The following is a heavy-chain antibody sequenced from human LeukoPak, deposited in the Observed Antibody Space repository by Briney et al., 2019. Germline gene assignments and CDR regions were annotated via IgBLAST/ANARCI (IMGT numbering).Heavy chain of an antibody. D-gene: IGHD3-3*01. Sequence: GESLKISCKGSGYSFTSYWISWVRQMPGKGLEWMERIDPSDSYTNYSPSFQGHVTISADKSISTAYLQWSSLKASDTAMYYCARLKVRFLEWSSGWFDPWGQGTLVTVSS. CDR1: GYSFTSYW. CDR3: ARLKVRFLEWSSGWFDP. CDR2: IDPSDSYT. V-gene: IGHV5-10-1*01. J-gene: IGHJ5*02.